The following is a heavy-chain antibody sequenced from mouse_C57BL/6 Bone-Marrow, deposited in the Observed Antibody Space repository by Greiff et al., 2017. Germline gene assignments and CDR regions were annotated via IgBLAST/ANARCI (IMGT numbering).Heavy chain of an antibody. CDR3: APMAYYPFFDV. D-gene: IGHD2-10*01. CDR2: ISSGSSTI. V-gene: IGHV5-17*01. J-gene: IGHJ1*03. CDR1: GFTFSDYG. Sequence: EVQLQESGGGLVKPGGSLKLSCAASGFTFSDYGMHWVRQAPEKGLEWVAYISSGSSTIYYADTVKGRFTISRDNAKNTLFLQMTSLRSEDTAMYYCAPMAYYPFFDVWGTGTTVTVSS.